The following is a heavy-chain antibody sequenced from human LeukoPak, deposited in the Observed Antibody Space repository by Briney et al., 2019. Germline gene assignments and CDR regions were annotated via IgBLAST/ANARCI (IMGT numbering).Heavy chain of an antibody. D-gene: IGHD6-13*01. V-gene: IGHV4-34*01. CDR1: GGSFSGYY. CDR3: ARLNTGYSSSNYYYYYYVDV. Sequence: PSETLSLTCAVYGGSFSGYYWSWIRQPPGKGLEWIGEINHSGSTNYNPSLKSRVTISVDTSKNQFSLKLSSVTAADTAVYYCARLNTGYSSSNYYYYYYVDVWGKGTTVTVSS. J-gene: IGHJ6*03. CDR2: INHSGST.